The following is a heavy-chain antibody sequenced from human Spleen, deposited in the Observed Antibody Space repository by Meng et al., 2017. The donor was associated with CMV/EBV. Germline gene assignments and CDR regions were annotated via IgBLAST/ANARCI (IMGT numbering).Heavy chain of an antibody. CDR1: GYSFTSYY. Sequence: ASVKVSCKGSGYSFTSYYMHWVRQAPGQGLEWMGIINPSGGSTSYAQKFQGRVTMTRDTSTTTVYMELSSLRSEDTAVYYCAREDKTPHPRTSRGFDYWGQGTLVTVSS. J-gene: IGHJ4*02. CDR2: INPSGGST. V-gene: IGHV1-46*01. CDR3: AREDKTPHPRTSRGFDY.